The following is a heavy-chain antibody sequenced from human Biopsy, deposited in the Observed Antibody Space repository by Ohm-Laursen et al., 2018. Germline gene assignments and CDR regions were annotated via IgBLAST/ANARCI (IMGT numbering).Heavy chain of an antibody. CDR3: ARTPRDSFWSGSYKRGLWFDP. D-gene: IGHD3-3*01. CDR1: GGSIISYY. Sequence: GTLSLTCSVSGGSIISYYWTWIRQPPGKGLEWIGHVYNGGITNYNPSLKSRVTISKDTSKNQFSLQVNSVTAADPAVYYCARTPRDSFWSGSYKRGLWFDPWGRGTLVIVSS. CDR2: VYNGGIT. V-gene: IGHV4-59*01. J-gene: IGHJ5*02.